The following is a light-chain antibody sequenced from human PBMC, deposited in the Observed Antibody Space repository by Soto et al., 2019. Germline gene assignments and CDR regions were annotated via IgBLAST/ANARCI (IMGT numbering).Light chain of an antibody. Sequence: EIVLPQSPATLSLSPGERATLSCRASQSVSSYLAWYQQKPGQAPRLLIYDASNRATGIPARFSGSGSGTDVTLTSGSLEPEDFAVYYCQQRRNWPPLTFGGGTNVESK. CDR1: QSVSSY. V-gene: IGKV3-11*01. J-gene: IGKJ4*01. CDR3: QQRRNWPPLT. CDR2: DAS.